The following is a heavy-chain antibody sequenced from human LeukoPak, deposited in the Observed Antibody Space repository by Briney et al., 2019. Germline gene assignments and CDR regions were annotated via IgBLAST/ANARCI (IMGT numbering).Heavy chain of an antibody. J-gene: IGHJ6*03. CDR3: ARQIRTNYRDQSGYMDV. V-gene: IGHV4-59*08. D-gene: IGHD2-8*01. CDR2: IYYSGTT. CDR1: GGSISSYY. Sequence: SETLSLTCTVSGGSISSYYWNWICQAPGKGLEWMGLIYYSGTTNYNPALKSRLTIWVDTSKNQFSLNLTSVTAADTAVYFCARQIRTNYRDQSGYMDVWGKGTTVSVS.